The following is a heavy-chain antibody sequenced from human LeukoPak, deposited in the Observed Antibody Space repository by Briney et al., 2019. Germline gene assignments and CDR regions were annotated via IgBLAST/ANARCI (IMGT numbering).Heavy chain of an antibody. V-gene: IGHV3-30*18. D-gene: IGHD2-2*01. CDR1: GFTFNNYG. CDR3: AKGPLRGAAAAIDY. Sequence: GKSLRLSCAASGFTFNNYGMHWVRQAPGKGLEWVAVISYDGRNKHYPDSVKGRFTISRDISTDTLWLQMDSLRTEDTAVYYCAKGPLRGAAAAIDYWGQGTLVTVSS. J-gene: IGHJ4*02. CDR2: ISYDGRNK.